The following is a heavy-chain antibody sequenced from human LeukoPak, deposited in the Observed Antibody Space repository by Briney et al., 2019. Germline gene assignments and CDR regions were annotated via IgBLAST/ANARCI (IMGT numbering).Heavy chain of an antibody. CDR1: VFTFSNAW. J-gene: IGHJ3*02. CDR2: IKSRTDGGTT. V-gene: IGHV3-15*01. D-gene: IGHD2-2*01. Sequence: GGSLRLSCAASVFTFSNAWMSWVRQAPGKGLECVGRIKSRTDGGTTDYAAPVKGRFTISRDDSKNTLYLQMNSLKTEDTAVYYCTTVEDIVVVPAAMGAFDIWGQGTMVTVSS. CDR3: TTVEDIVVVPAAMGAFDI.